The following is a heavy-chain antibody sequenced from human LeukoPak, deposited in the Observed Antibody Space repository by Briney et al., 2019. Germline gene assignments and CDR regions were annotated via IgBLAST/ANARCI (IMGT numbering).Heavy chain of an antibody. J-gene: IGHJ6*03. V-gene: IGHV4-34*01. CDR1: RGSFSGYY. D-gene: IGHD4-11*01. CDR2: INHSGST. CDR3: ARGWGTYSNYNYYYYYMDV. Sequence: SETLSLTCAVYRGSFSGYYWSWIPQPPGTGLEWIGEINHSGSTNYNPSLKSRVTISVDTSKNQFSLKLSSVTAADTAVYYCARGWGTYSNYNYYYYYMDVWGKGTTVTVSS.